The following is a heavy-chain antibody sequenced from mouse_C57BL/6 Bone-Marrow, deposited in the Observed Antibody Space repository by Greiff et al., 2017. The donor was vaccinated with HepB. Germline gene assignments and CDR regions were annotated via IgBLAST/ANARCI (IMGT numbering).Heavy chain of an antibody. Sequence: DVQLQESGPGLVKPSQSLSLTCSVTGYSITSGYYWNWIRQFPGNKLEWMGYISYDGSNNYNPSLNNRISITRDTSKNQFFLKLDSVTTEDTATYYCAREDYGSSYNYFDYWGQGTTLTVSS. D-gene: IGHD1-1*01. J-gene: IGHJ2*01. V-gene: IGHV3-6*01. CDR3: AREDYGSSYNYFDY. CDR1: GYSITSGYY. CDR2: ISYDGSN.